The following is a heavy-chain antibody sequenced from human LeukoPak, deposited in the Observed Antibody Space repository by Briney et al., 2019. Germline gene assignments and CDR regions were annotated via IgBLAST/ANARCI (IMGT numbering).Heavy chain of an antibody. V-gene: IGHV4-34*01. CDR3: ARALRPSGSYRLNDAFDI. D-gene: IGHD1-26*01. J-gene: IGHJ3*02. Sequence: SETLSLTCAVYGGSFSGYYWSWIRQPPGKGLEWIGEINYSGSTNYNPSLKSRVTISVDTSKNQFSLKLSSVTAADTAVYYCARALRPSGSYRLNDAFDIWGQGTMVTVFS. CDR1: GGSFSGYY. CDR2: INYSGST.